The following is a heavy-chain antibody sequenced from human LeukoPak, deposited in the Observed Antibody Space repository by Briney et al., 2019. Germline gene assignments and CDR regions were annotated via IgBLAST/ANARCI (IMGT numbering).Heavy chain of an antibody. J-gene: IGHJ4*02. CDR2: IGSSSSYI. D-gene: IGHD2-8*01. Sequence: PGGSLRLSCAASGFTFISYTMNWVRQAPGKGLEWVSSIGSSSSYIYYADSVKGRFTISRDNAKNSLYLQMNSLRAEDTAVYFCAMEKYCTPNDCLHGRFYFNYWGQGTLVIVSS. V-gene: IGHV3-21*01. CDR3: AMEKYCTPNDCLHGRFYFNY. CDR1: GFTFISYT.